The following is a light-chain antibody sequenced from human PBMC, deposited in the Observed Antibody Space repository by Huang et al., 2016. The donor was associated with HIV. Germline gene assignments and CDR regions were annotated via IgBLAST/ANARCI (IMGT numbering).Light chain of an antibody. CDR2: AAS. CDR3: QQFNNYPLT. V-gene: IGKV1-9*01. CDR1: QGISSF. J-gene: IGKJ4*01. Sequence: IHLTQSPSSLSGSVGDRVTITCRASQGISSFLAWYQQKPGKAPKLLMYAASTLHSGVPIRFSVSRSGTDFTLTISSLQPEDFATYYCQQFNNYPLTFGGGTKVEIK.